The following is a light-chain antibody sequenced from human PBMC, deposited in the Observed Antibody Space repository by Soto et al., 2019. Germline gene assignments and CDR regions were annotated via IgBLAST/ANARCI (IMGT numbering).Light chain of an antibody. V-gene: IGKV1-27*01. Sequence: DIQMTQSPSSLSASVGDRVTITCRASQGISNYLAWYQQKPGKVHKLLIYAASTLQSGVPSRFSGSGYGTEFTLTIRNLQPEDVATYYCQKYNTAPLTFGGGTKVDIK. J-gene: IGKJ4*01. CDR3: QKYNTAPLT. CDR2: AAS. CDR1: QGISNY.